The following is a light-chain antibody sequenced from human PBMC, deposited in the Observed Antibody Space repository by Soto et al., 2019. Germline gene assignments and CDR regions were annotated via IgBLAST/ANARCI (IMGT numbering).Light chain of an antibody. CDR2: EVS. Sequence: QSALTQPASVSGSPGQSITISCTGTSNDVGGYNYVSWYQQHPGKAPQLIIYEVSNRPSGVSHRFSGSKSGDTASLTISGLQDEGGADYYSSSYTAFSTWVFGGGTKLTVL. J-gene: IGLJ3*02. V-gene: IGLV2-14*01. CDR3: SSYTAFSTWV. CDR1: SNDVGGYNY.